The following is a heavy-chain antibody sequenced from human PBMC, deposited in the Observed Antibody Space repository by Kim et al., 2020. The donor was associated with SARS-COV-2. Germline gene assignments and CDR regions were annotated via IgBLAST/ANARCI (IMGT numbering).Heavy chain of an antibody. CDR3: ARDQSPYYYDSRTVGYYYYGMDV. D-gene: IGHD3-22*01. Sequence: GGSLRLSCAASGFTFSSYSMNWVRQAPGKGLEWVSSISSSSSYIYYADSVKGRFTISRDNAKNSLYLQMNSLRAEDTAVYYCARDQSPYYYDSRTVGYYYYGMDVWGQGTTVTVSS. J-gene: IGHJ6*02. V-gene: IGHV3-21*01. CDR1: GFTFSSYS. CDR2: ISSSSSYI.